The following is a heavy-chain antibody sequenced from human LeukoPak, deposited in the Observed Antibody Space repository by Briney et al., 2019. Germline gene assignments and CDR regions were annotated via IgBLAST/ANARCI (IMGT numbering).Heavy chain of an antibody. Sequence: GESLKISCKGSGYSFTSYWIGWVRQMPGKGLEWMGIIYPGDSDTRYSPSFQGQVTISADKSISTAYLQWSSLKASDTAMYYCARPVGSSGYYAISDAFDIWGQGTMVTVSS. V-gene: IGHV5-51*01. CDR3: ARPVGSSGYYAISDAFDI. CDR1: GYSFTSYW. CDR2: IYPGDSDT. J-gene: IGHJ3*02. D-gene: IGHD3-22*01.